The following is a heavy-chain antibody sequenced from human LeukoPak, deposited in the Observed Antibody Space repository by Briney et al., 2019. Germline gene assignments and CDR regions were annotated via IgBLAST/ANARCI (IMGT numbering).Heavy chain of an antibody. CDR3: ARETYYYDSSGYFKYFDY. CDR1: GGSISSYY. J-gene: IGHJ4*02. CDR2: IYYSGST. D-gene: IGHD3-22*01. V-gene: IGHV4-59*01. Sequence: SAPLSLTCTVSGGSISSYYWSWIRQPPGKGLEWIGYIYYSGSTNYNPSLKSRVTISVDTSKNQFSLKLSSVTAADTAVYYCARETYYYDSSGYFKYFDYWGQGTLVTVAS.